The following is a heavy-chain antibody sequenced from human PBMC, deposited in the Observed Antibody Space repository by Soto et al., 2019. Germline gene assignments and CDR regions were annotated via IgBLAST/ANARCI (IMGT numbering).Heavy chain of an antibody. D-gene: IGHD3-3*01. J-gene: IGHJ6*02. CDR1: GYTFTSYY. Sequence: GASVKVSCKASGYTFTSYYMHWVRQAPGQGLEWMGIINPSGGSTSYAQKFQGRVTMTRDTSTSTVYMELSSLRSEDTAVYYCARGYYDFWSGYYPSPPAYYYYGMDVWGQGTTVTVSS. CDR3: ARGYYDFWSGYYPSPPAYYYYGMDV. V-gene: IGHV1-46*01. CDR2: INPSGGST.